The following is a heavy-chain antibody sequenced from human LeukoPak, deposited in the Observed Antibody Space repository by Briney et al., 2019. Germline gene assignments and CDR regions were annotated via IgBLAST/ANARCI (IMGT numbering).Heavy chain of an antibody. D-gene: IGHD1-26*01. J-gene: IGHJ4*02. Sequence: GGSLRLSCAASGFTFSSYAMSWVRQAPGKGLEWVSAISGSGGSTYYADSVKGRFTISRDNAKNSLYLQMNTLRAEDTAVYYCGRSGIVTTAVPFWGQGTLSPSPQ. CDR3: GRSGIVTTAVPF. CDR2: ISGSGGST. V-gene: IGHV3-23*01. CDR1: GFTFSSYA.